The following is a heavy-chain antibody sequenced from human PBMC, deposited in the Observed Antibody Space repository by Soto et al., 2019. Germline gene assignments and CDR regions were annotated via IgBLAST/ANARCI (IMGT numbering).Heavy chain of an antibody. V-gene: IGHV3-15*07. CDR2: IKSKTDGGTT. Sequence: PGGSLRLSCAASGFTFTNAWINWVRQAPGKGLEWVGRIKSKTDGGTTDFAAAVKDRFAISRDDSNNMEYLQMNSLKTEDICLYYCTTDSYSTMEIVRFDFWGHGTLVTVSS. CDR1: GFTFTNAW. D-gene: IGHD5-12*01. J-gene: IGHJ4*01. CDR3: TTDSYSTMEIVRFDF.